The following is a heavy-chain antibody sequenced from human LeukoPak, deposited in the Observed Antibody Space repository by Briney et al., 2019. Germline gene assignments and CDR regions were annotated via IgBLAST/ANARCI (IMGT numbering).Heavy chain of an antibody. CDR1: GQSFTSYW. J-gene: IGHJ4*02. V-gene: IGHV5-51*01. CDR3: ARHLTLPGGGDF. D-gene: IGHD1-14*01. Sequence: GESLQISCKGSGQSFTSYWIAWVRQLPGKGLEWMGIIYPGDSDTRYSPSFQGQVTISVDKSINTAYLQWSSLKASDTAMYYCARHLTLPGGGDFWGQGTMVTVSS. CDR2: IYPGDSDT.